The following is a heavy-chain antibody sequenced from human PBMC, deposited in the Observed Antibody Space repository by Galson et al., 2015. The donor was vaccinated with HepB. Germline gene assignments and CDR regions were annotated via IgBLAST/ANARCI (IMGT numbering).Heavy chain of an antibody. CDR3: ARAYYYGSGSQTFDY. D-gene: IGHD3-10*01. Sequence: SVKVSCKASGYTFTSYAMHWVRQAPGQRLEWMGWINAGNGNTKYSQKFQGRVTITRDTSASTAYMELSSLRSEDTAVYYCARAYYYGSGSQTFDYWGQGTLVTVSS. J-gene: IGHJ4*02. CDR2: INAGNGNT. CDR1: GYTFTSYA. V-gene: IGHV1-3*01.